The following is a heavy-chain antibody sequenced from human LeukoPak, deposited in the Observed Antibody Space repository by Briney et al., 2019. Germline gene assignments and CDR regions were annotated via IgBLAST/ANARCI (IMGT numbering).Heavy chain of an antibody. CDR2: ICGSRGST. J-gene: IGHJ6*03. D-gene: IGHD3-10*01. V-gene: IGHV3-23*01. CDR3: ARDLVWFGEPKGYYNYMDV. Sequence: PGGSLRLSCAASGLTFSSYAMSWVRQAPGKGLEWVSAICGSRGSTYYADSVKGRFTISRDNAKNSLYLQMNTLRAEDTAVYYCARDLVWFGEPKGYYNYMDVWGKGTTVTVSS. CDR1: GLTFSSYA.